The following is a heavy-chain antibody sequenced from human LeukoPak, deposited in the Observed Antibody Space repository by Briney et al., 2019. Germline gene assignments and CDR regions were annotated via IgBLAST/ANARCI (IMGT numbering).Heavy chain of an antibody. V-gene: IGHV3-7*01. CDR3: ARARGSYSFDY. D-gene: IGHD1-26*01. CDR2: IKQDGSEK. CDR1: GFNVTSNY. Sequence: GGSLRLSCAASGFNVTSNYMTWVRQAPGKGLEWVANIKQDGSEKYYVDSVKGRFTISRDNAKNSLYLEMSSLRAEDTAVFYCARARGSYSFDYWGQGTLVTVSS. J-gene: IGHJ4*02.